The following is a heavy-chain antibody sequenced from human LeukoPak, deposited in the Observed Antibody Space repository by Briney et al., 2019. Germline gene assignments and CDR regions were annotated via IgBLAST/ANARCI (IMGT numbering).Heavy chain of an antibody. V-gene: IGHV1-18*01. CDR2: ISAYNGNT. J-gene: IGHJ4*02. D-gene: IGHD5-12*01. Sequence: ASVTVSFKASGYTFTSYGISWVRQAPGQGLEWMGWISAYNGNTNYSQKLQGRVTMTTDTSTSTAYMELRSLRSDDTAVYYCPRDVAESGYDWDYWGQGTLVTVSS. CDR3: PRDVAESGYDWDY. CDR1: GYTFTSYG.